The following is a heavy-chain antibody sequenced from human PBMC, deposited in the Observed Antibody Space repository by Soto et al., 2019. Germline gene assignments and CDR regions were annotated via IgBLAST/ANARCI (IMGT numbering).Heavy chain of an antibody. J-gene: IGHJ5*02. CDR1: GGSISSYY. Sequence: SGSLALTRSLAGGSISSYYWSWIRQPPGKGLEWIGYIYYSGSTNYNPSLKSRVTISVDTSKNQFSLKLSSVTAADTAVYYCARDIAAAVIWWFGPWGQGTPVPV. V-gene: IGHV4-59*01. D-gene: IGHD6-13*01. CDR3: ARDIAAAVIWWFGP. CDR2: IYYSGST.